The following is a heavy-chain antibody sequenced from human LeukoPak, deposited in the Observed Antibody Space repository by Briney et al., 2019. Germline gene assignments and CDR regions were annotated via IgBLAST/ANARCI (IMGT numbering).Heavy chain of an antibody. J-gene: IGHJ3*02. Sequence: GASVKVSCKASGYTFTSYYMHWVRQAPGQGLEWMGIINPSGGSTSYAQKFQGRVTMTRDMSTSTVYMELSRLRSEDTAVYYCARAPRITMIVVPDAFDIWGQGTMVTVSS. CDR3: ARAPRITMIVVPDAFDI. D-gene: IGHD3-22*01. V-gene: IGHV1-46*01. CDR1: GYTFTSYY. CDR2: INPSGGST.